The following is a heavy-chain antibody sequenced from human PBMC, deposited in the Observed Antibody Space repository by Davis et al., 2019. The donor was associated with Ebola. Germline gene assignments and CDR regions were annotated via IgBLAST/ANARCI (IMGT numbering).Heavy chain of an antibody. V-gene: IGHV1-2*02. CDR1: GYTFTGYY. CDR3: ARARYSSSWYGSYYYYMDV. CDR2: INPNSGGT. Sequence: ASVKVSCKASGYTFTGYYMHWVRQAPGQGLEWMGWINPNSGGTNYAQKLQGRVTMTTDTSTSTAYMELRSLRSDDTAVYYCARARYSSSWYGSYYYYMDVWGKGTTVTVSS. D-gene: IGHD6-13*01. J-gene: IGHJ6*03.